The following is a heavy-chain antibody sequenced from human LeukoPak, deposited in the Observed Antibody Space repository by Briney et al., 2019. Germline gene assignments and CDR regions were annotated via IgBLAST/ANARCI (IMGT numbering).Heavy chain of an antibody. J-gene: IGHJ6*04. CDR1: GGSISSGDYY. CDR2: IYYSGST. V-gene: IGHV4-30-4*01. Sequence: SQTLSLTCTVSGGSISSGDYYWSWTRQPPGKGLEWIGYIYYSGSTYYNPSLKSRVTISVDTSKNQFSLKLSSVTAADTAVYYCARGFCSGGSCYSLHYYYGMDVWGKGTTVTVSS. CDR3: ARGFCSGGSCYSLHYYYGMDV. D-gene: IGHD2-15*01.